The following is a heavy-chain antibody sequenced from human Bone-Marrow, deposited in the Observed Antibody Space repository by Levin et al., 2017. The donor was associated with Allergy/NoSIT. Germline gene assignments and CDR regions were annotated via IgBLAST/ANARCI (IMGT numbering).Heavy chain of an antibody. D-gene: IGHD5-18*01. CDR3: ATGGGDSHYRAFSI. CDR2: INLKSGDT. CDR1: GNTISDYT. Sequence: GESLKISCESSGNTISDYTIHWVRQAPGQGLEWMGWINLKSGDTEYGQNLQGRATLTRGTFVSTAYMLLTSLRPDDTAVYYCATGGGDSHYRAFSIWGHGTLVTVSS. V-gene: IGHV1-2*02. J-gene: IGHJ3*02.